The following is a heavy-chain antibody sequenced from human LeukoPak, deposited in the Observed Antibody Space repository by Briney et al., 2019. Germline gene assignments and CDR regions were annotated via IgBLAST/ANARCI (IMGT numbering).Heavy chain of an antibody. Sequence: SETLSLTCNVSGGSISSYYWSWIRQAPGKGLEWMGYIYYSGSTNYNPSLKSRVTISVDTSKNQVSLRLSSVTAADTAVYYCARHSPGGARKAFDIWGQGTMVTVSS. CDR3: ARHSPGGARKAFDI. V-gene: IGHV4-59*08. D-gene: IGHD3-16*01. CDR2: IYYSGST. CDR1: GGSISSYY. J-gene: IGHJ3*02.